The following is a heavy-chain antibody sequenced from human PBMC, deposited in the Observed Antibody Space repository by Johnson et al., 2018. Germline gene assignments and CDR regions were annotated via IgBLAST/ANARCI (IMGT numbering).Heavy chain of an antibody. CDR2: INSDGSGT. J-gene: IGHJ6*02. CDR3: ARDLFDFAASNGMDV. V-gene: IGHV3-74*01. Sequence: VQLQESGGGLVQPGGSLRLSCAGSGFTFSTYWMHWVRQAPGKGLVWVSRINSDGSGTTYAGAVKGRFTISRDNAKNTLYLQMNSLRADDTAVYYCARDLFDFAASNGMDVWGQGTTVTVSS. CDR1: GFTFSTYW. D-gene: IGHD3-9*01.